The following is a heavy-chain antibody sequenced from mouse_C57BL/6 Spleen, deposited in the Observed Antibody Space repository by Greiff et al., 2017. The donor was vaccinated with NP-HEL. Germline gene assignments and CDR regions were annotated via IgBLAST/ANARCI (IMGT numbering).Heavy chain of an antibody. J-gene: IGHJ2*01. Sequence: VQLQQSGTVLVRPGASVKLSCKTSGYTFTSYWMHWVKQRPGQGLEWIGAIYPGNSDTSYNQQFKGKAKLTADTSSSTAYMELSSLTTEDSAVSYGTRHDCTVVAFDYWGQGTTVTVSS. V-gene: IGHV1-5*01. CDR1: GYTFTSYW. CDR3: TRHDCTVVAFDY. D-gene: IGHD1-1*01. CDR2: IYPGNSDT.